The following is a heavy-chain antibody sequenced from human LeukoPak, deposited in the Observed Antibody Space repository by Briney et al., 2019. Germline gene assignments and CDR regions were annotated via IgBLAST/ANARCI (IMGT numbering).Heavy chain of an antibody. Sequence: GRSLRLSCAAPGFTFDDYAMHWVRQAPGKGLEWVSGLSWNSGTIGYADSVKGRFTISRDNAKNSLYLQMNSLRAEDTALYYCAKAAINSDYGSGSLEYYFDYWGQGTLVTVSS. CDR3: AKAAINSDYGSGSLEYYFDY. J-gene: IGHJ4*02. CDR2: LSWNSGTI. D-gene: IGHD3-10*01. CDR1: GFTFDDYA. V-gene: IGHV3-9*01.